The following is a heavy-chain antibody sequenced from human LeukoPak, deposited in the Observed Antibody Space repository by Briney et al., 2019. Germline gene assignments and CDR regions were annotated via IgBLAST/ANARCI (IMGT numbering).Heavy chain of an antibody. CDR2: IYAGDFDT. Sequence: GESLKVSCKGSGYSFSTHWIGWVRQMPGKGLEWLGIIYAGDFDTRYSPSFQGQVTISADKSVSTAYLQWSSLKASDTAMYYCARRYSGRYEFDYWGQGTLVTVSS. CDR1: GYSFSTHW. J-gene: IGHJ4*02. CDR3: ARRYSGRYEFDY. D-gene: IGHD1-26*01. V-gene: IGHV5-51*01.